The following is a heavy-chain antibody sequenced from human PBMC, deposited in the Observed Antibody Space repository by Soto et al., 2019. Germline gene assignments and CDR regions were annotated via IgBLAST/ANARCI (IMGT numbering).Heavy chain of an antibody. CDR2: IYPGDADI. CDR1: GYSFTSNA. CDR3: ARSQALDY. J-gene: IGHJ4*02. V-gene: IGHV5-51*01. Sequence: GESLKISCKGSGYSFTSNAIAWVRQVPGKGLEWMGLIYPGDADIRYSPSFEGRATISADMSISTAYLQLGSLKASDSAMYYCARSQALDYWGQGTLVTVSS.